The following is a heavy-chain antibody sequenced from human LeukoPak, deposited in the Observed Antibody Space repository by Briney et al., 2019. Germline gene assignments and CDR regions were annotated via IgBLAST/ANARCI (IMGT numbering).Heavy chain of an antibody. V-gene: IGHV3-33*01. CDR1: GFTFTSHG. J-gene: IGHJ4*02. Sequence: GGSLRLSCAASGFTFTSHGFYWVRQAPGKGLEWLAVIWYDGSNIYYADPVKGRFAISRDNSKNTLYLQINSLRAEDTAVYYCARARNDYDTSSFSALDYWGQGTLVTVSS. D-gene: IGHD3-22*01. CDR2: IWYDGSNI. CDR3: ARARNDYDTSSFSALDY.